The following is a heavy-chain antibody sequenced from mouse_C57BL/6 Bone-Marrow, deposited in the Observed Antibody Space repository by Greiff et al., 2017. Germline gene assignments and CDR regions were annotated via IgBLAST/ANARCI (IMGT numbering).Heavy chain of an antibody. D-gene: IGHD2-3*01. CDR1: GYTFTSYG. CDR3: ASIYLWYFDV. J-gene: IGHJ1*03. Sequence: QVQLQQSGAELARPGASVKLSCKASGYTFTSYGISWVKQRTGQGLEWIGEIYPRSGTTYYNEKFKGKATLTADKSSSTAYMELRSLTSEDSADYFLASIYLWYFDVWGRGTAVTVTA. V-gene: IGHV1-81*01. CDR2: IYPRSGTT.